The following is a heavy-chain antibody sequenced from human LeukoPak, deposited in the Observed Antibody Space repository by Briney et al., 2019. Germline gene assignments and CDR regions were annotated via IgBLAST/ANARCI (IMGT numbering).Heavy chain of an antibody. V-gene: IGHV3-21*01. CDR3: ASGSFYYGTQDAFDI. CDR2: ISSSSSYI. Sequence: GGSLRLSCAASGFTFSSYSMNWVRQAPGKGLEWVSSISSSSSYIYYADSVKGRFTISRDNAKNSLYLQMNSLRAEDTAVYYCASGSFYYGTQDAFDIWAQGTMVTVSS. J-gene: IGHJ3*02. CDR1: GFTFSSYS. D-gene: IGHD3-10*01.